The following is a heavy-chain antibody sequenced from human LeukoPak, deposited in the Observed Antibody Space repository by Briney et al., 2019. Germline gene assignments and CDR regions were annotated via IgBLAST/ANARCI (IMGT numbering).Heavy chain of an antibody. D-gene: IGHD5-24*01. V-gene: IGHV3-30-3*01. CDR1: GFTFSSYA. CDR3: AKDRDGYNSGDYFDY. J-gene: IGHJ4*02. CDR2: ISYDGSNK. Sequence: GGSLRLSCAASGFTFSSYAMHWVRQAPGKGLEWVAVISYDGSNKYYADSVKGRFTISRDNSKNTLYLQMNSLRAEDTAVYYCAKDRDGYNSGDYFDYWGQGTLVTVSS.